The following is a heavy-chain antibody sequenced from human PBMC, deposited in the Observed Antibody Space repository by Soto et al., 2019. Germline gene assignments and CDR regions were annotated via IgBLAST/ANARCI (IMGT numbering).Heavy chain of an antibody. CDR1: SGTLSNFY. CDR3: TRTRTTGWFSPVDS. CDR2: IHYRGTT. D-gene: IGHD6-19*01. J-gene: IGHJ4*02. V-gene: IGHV4-59*01. Sequence: PSETLSLTCTVSSGTLSNFYWSWVRQPPGKGLEWIGYIHYRGTTNYNPSLKSRVIMSVDTSKNQFSLTLNSVTAADTAVYYCTRTRTTGWFSPVDSWGQGIPVTVSS.